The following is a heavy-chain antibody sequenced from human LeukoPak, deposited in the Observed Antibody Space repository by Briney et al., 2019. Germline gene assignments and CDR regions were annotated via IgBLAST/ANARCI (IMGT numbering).Heavy chain of an antibody. Sequence: SETLSLTCAVYGGSFSGYYWSWIRQPPGKGLEWIGEINHSGSTNYNPSLKSRLSISVDTSKHQFSLRLTSVTAADTAVYYCVRDSPYSSGWYRFFDLWGRGTLVTVTS. V-gene: IGHV4-34*01. CDR3: VRDSPYSSGWYRFFDL. CDR1: GGSFSGYY. J-gene: IGHJ2*01. D-gene: IGHD6-19*01. CDR2: INHSGST.